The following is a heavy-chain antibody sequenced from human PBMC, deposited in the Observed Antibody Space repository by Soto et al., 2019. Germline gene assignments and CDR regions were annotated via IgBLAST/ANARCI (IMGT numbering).Heavy chain of an antibody. CDR3: ARAGYCSGGSCYRNWFDP. Sequence: QVQLVQSGAEVKKSGASVKVSCKASGYTFTSYDINWVRQATGQGLEWMGWMNPNSGNTGYAQKFQGSVTMTRHTSISTAYRELSSLRSEDTAVYYCARAGYCSGGSCYRNWFDPSGQGTLVTVSS. CDR2: MNPNSGNT. V-gene: IGHV1-8*01. D-gene: IGHD2-15*01. J-gene: IGHJ5*02. CDR1: GYTFTSYD.